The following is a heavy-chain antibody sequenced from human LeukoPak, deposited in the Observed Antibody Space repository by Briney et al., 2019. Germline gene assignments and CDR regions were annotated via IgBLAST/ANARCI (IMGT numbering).Heavy chain of an antibody. V-gene: IGHV4-38-2*02. D-gene: IGHD4-17*01. J-gene: IGHJ3*02. CDR2: IYHSGNT. Sequence: PSETLSLTCTVSGYSISSGYYWGWIRQPPGKGLEWIGSIYHSGNTYYNPSLKSRVTISVDTSKNQFSLKLSSVTAADTAVYYCARYQKWMTTVTWSDAFDIWGQGTMVTVSS. CDR1: GYSISSGYY. CDR3: ARYQKWMTTVTWSDAFDI.